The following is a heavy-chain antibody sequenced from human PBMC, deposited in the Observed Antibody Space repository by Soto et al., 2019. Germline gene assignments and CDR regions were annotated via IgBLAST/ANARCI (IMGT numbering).Heavy chain of an antibody. CDR2: INPNSGGT. V-gene: IGHV1-2*02. CDR3: ARALHVWGSYRLAY. CDR1: GYTFTGYY. D-gene: IGHD3-16*02. J-gene: IGHJ4*02. Sequence: ASVKVSCKASGYTFTGYYMHWVRQAPGQGLEWMGWINPNSGGTNYAQKFQGRVTMTRDTSISTGYMELSRLRSDDTAVYYCARALHVWGSYRLAYWGQGTLVTVSS.